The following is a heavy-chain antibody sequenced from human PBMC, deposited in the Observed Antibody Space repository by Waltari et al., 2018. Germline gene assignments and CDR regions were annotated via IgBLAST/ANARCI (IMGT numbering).Heavy chain of an antibody. V-gene: IGHV4-34*01. CDR1: GESFNNYY. CDR2: TDHRGAT. Sequence: QVQLQQWGAGLLKPSETLSLTCGYYGESFNNYYWIWVRQPPGKGLEWIGETDHRGATKYNPPLASRVTISLDTSKSQFSLSLRSVIAADAAMYYCARHRRGSNGIDYWGQGTLVTVSS. J-gene: IGHJ4*02. CDR3: ARHRRGSNGIDY. D-gene: IGHD7-27*01.